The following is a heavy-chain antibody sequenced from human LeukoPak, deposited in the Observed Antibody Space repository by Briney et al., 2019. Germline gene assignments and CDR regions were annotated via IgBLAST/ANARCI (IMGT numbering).Heavy chain of an antibody. V-gene: IGHV3-7*01. Sequence: PGGSLRLSCAASGFTFGSDWMTWVRQAPGKGLEWVANIKPDGSEENYVGSVKGRFTISRDNAKSLLYLQMTGLRVEDTAMYYCARNTVAAPGDSWGQGTLVTVSS. CDR2: IKPDGSEE. J-gene: IGHJ4*02. CDR3: ARNTVAAPGDS. CDR1: GFTFGSDW. D-gene: IGHD6-13*01.